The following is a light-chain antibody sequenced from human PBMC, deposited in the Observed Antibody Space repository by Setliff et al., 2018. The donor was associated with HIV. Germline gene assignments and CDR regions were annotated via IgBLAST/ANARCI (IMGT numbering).Light chain of an antibody. V-gene: IGLV2-14*01. CDR3: SSYSSSRPR. CDR1: SSDVGGHNS. J-gene: IGLJ1*01. Sequence: QSALTQPASVSGSLGQSITISCTGTSSDVGGHNSVSWYQQHPGKAPKLMISEVSNRPSGVSNRFSGSKSGNTASLTIAGLQPEDEADYYCSSYSSSRPRVGTGTKVTV. CDR2: EVS.